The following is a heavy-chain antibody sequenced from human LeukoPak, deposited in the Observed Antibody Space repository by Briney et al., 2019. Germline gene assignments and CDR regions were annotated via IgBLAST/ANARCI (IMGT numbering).Heavy chain of an antibody. Sequence: PGGSLRLSCAASGFTFSSYAMSWVRQAPGKGLEWVSAISGSGGSTYYADSAKGRFTISRDNSKNTLYLQMNSLRAEDTAVYYCEASAPIVVVPADYWGQGTLVTVSS. CDR3: EASAPIVVVPADY. V-gene: IGHV3-23*01. D-gene: IGHD2-2*01. CDR1: GFTFSSYA. CDR2: ISGSGGST. J-gene: IGHJ4*02.